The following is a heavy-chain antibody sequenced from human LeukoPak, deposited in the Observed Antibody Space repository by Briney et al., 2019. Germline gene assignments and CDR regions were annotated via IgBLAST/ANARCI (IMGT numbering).Heavy chain of an antibody. V-gene: IGHV4-59*01. CDR2: IYYSGST. D-gene: IGHD4-17*01. CDR1: GGSISSYY. CDR3: ARVTTVTMYGMDV. Sequence: SETLSLTCTVSGGSISSYYWSWIRQPPGKGLEWIGYIYYSGSTNYNPSLKSRVTISVDTSKNQFSLKLSSVTAADTAVYYCARVTTVTMYGMDVWGQGTTVTVSS. J-gene: IGHJ6*02.